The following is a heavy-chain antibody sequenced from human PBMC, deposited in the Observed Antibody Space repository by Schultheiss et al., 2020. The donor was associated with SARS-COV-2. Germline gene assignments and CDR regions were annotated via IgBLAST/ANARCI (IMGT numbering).Heavy chain of an antibody. Sequence: GGSLRLSCTASGFTFGDYAMNWVRQAPGKGLEWVSGIGGGRGDRYYADSVKDRFTVSRDNSTNTVYLQMNRLSAEDTAVYYCARDNWCSGGSCSNYYGVDVWGQGTTVQYYGMDVWGQGTTVTVAS. J-gene: IGHJ6*02. CDR1: GFTFGDYA. CDR2: IGGGRGDR. V-gene: IGHV3-23*01. D-gene: IGHD2-15*01. CDR3: ARDNWCSGGSCSNYYGVDVWGQGTTVQYYGMDV.